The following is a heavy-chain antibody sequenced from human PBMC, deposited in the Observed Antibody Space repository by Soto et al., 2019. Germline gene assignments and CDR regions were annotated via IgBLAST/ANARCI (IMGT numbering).Heavy chain of an antibody. CDR3: AKDRQLWLLGGWFDP. CDR2: TKGSGGST. Sequence: EVQLLESGGGLVQPGGSLRLSCAASGFTFSSYAMSWVRQPPGKGLEWVSDTKGSGGSTYYADSVKGRFTISRDNSKNTLYLQMNRLRAEDTAVYYCAKDRQLWLLGGWFDPWGQGTLVTVSS. V-gene: IGHV3-23*01. D-gene: IGHD5-18*01. J-gene: IGHJ5*02. CDR1: GFTFSSYA.